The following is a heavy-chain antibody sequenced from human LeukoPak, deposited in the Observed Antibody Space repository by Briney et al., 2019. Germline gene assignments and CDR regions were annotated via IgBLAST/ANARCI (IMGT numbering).Heavy chain of an antibody. CDR2: ISYDGSNK. Sequence: GGSLRLSCAASGFTFSSYGMHWVRQAPGKGLEWVAVISYDGSNKYYADSVKGRFTISRDNSKNTLYLQMNSPRAEDAAVYYCARDRTAGLNWFDPWGQGTLVTVSS. CDR1: GFTFSSYG. J-gene: IGHJ5*02. CDR3: ARDRTAGLNWFDP. D-gene: IGHD1-14*01. V-gene: IGHV3-30*03.